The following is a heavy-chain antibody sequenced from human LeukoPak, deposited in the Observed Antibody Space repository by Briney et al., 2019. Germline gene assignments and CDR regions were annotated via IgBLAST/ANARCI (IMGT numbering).Heavy chain of an antibody. V-gene: IGHV3-30*18. D-gene: IGHD3-9*01. CDR3: AKDLVLRYFDWAFDY. CDR2: ISYDGSNK. CDR1: GFTFSSYG. J-gene: IGHJ4*02. Sequence: GGSLRLSCAASGFTFSSYGMHWVPQAPGKGLEWVAVISYDGSNKYYADSVKGRFTISRDNSKNTLYLQMNSLRAEDTAVYYCAKDLVLRYFDWAFDYWGQGTLVTVSS.